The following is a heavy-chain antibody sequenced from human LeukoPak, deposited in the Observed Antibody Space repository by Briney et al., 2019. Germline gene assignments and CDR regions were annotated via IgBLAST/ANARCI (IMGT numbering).Heavy chain of an antibody. Sequence: SETLSLTCTVSGGSISSSSYYWGWIRQPPGKGLEWIGSIYYSGSASYNPSLKSRVTISVDTSKNQFSLKLSSVTAADTAVYYCARGPPPSVAGDGRVDAFDIWGQGTMVTVSS. CDR1: GGSISSSSYY. CDR2: IYYSGSA. D-gene: IGHD6-19*01. V-gene: IGHV4-39*07. J-gene: IGHJ3*02. CDR3: ARGPPPSVAGDGRVDAFDI.